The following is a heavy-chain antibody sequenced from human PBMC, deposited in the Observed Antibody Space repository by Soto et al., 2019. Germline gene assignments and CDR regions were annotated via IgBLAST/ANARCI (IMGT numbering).Heavy chain of an antibody. CDR3: ARAPRKRGQSNWFDP. D-gene: IGHD6-19*01. J-gene: IGHJ5*02. CDR1: GGSFSGYY. Sequence: QVQLQQWGAGLLKPSETLSLTCAVYGGSFSGYYWSWIRQPPGKGLEWIGEINHSGSTNYNPSLKSRVTISVDTSKNPFSLKLSSVTAADTAVYYCARAPRKRGQSNWFDPWGQGTLVTVSS. CDR2: INHSGST. V-gene: IGHV4-34*01.